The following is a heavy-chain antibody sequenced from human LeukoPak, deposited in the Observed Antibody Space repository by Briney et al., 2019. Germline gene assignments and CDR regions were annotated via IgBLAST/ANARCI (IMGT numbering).Heavy chain of an antibody. CDR2: ISNTGTSI. Sequence: GGSLRLSCAASGFTVSTNYMSWVRQAPGKGLEWISYISNTGTSIYYADSVKGRFAISRDNAKNSLYLQMNTVRAEDTAVYYCASGFASPIIEYWGQGSLVTVSS. J-gene: IGHJ4*02. D-gene: IGHD2-2*01. CDR1: GFTVSTNY. CDR3: ASGFASPIIEY. V-gene: IGHV3-11*01.